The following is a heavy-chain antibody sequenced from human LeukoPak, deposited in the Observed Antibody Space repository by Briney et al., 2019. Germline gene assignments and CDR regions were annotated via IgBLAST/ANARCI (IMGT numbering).Heavy chain of an antibody. V-gene: IGHV3-30*04. CDR1: GFTFSSYA. CDR3: AREGKVAVAGFDY. D-gene: IGHD6-19*01. Sequence: GGSPRLSCAASGFTFSSYAMHWVRQAPGKGLEWVAVISYDGSNKYYADSVKGRFTISRDNSKNTLYLQMNSLRAEDTAVYYCAREGKVAVAGFDYWGQGTLVTVSS. J-gene: IGHJ4*02. CDR2: ISYDGSNK.